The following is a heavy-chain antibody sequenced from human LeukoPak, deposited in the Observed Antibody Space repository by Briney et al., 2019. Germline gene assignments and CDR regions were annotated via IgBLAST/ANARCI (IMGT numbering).Heavy chain of an antibody. V-gene: IGHV4-34*01. CDR2: INPSGSP. J-gene: IGHJ6*03. D-gene: IGHD2/OR15-2a*01. Sequence: SETLSLTCAVYGDSLSRYYWTWIRQTPGKGLEWLAEINPSGSPDYNPSLKSRATISVDTSKNQFSLRLASVTAADTAVYYCASVRHDPLEYYYYVDVWGKGTPVTVSS. CDR3: ASVRHDPLEYYYYVDV. CDR1: GDSLSRYY.